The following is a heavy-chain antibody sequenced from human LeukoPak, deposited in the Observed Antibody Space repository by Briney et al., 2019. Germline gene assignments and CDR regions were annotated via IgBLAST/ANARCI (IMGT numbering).Heavy chain of an antibody. D-gene: IGHD3-3*01. V-gene: IGHV4-4*02. CDR1: GGSISSSNW. J-gene: IGHJ6*03. CDR3: ARVKDFWSGYLRGRFYYYMDV. CDR2: IYHSGST. Sequence: SETLSLTCAVSGGSISSSNWWSWVRQPPGKGLEWIGEIYHSGSTNYNPSLKSRVTISVDKSKNQFSLKLSSVTAADTAVYYCARVKDFWSGYLRGRFYYYMDVWGKGTTVTVSS.